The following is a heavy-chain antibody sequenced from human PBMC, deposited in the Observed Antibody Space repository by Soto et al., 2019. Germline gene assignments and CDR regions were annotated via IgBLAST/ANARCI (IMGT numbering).Heavy chain of an antibody. D-gene: IGHD2-15*01. CDR3: ARDPLYCSGGSCYPDYYFDY. CDR2: INPNSGGT. J-gene: IGHJ4*02. CDR1: GYTFTGYY. Sequence: GASVKVSCKASGYTFTGYYMHWVRQAPGQGLEWMGWINPNSGGTNYAQKFQGWVTMTRDTSISTAYMELSRLRSDDTAVYYCARDPLYCSGGSCYPDYYFDYWGQGTLVTLSS. V-gene: IGHV1-2*04.